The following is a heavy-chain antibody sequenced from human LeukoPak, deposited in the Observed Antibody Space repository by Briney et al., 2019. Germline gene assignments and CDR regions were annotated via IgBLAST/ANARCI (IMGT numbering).Heavy chain of an antibody. CDR3: ARSHLLYGFDP. Sequence: GASVKVSCKASGYTFTDYYMHWVRQAPGQGLEWMGWINPNNGVTKYEQKFQGRVTMTRDTSFSTASMELSSLRSDDTAVYYCARSHLLYGFDPWGQGTLVTVSS. CDR1: GYTFTDYY. CDR2: INPNNGVT. V-gene: IGHV1-2*02. D-gene: IGHD2-2*02. J-gene: IGHJ5*02.